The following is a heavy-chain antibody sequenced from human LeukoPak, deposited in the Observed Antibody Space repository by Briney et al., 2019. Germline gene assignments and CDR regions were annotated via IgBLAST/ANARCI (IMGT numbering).Heavy chain of an antibody. V-gene: IGHV2-70*04. Sequence: ESGPALVKPTQTLTLTCTFSGFSLSTSGMRVSWIRQPPGKALEWLARIDWDDDKFYSISLKTRLTISKDTSKNQVVLTMTNMDPVDTATYYCARMTYSSGWYSSDYWGQGTLVTVSS. CDR2: IDWDDDK. CDR1: GFSLSTSGMR. D-gene: IGHD6-19*01. J-gene: IGHJ4*02. CDR3: ARMTYSSGWYSSDY.